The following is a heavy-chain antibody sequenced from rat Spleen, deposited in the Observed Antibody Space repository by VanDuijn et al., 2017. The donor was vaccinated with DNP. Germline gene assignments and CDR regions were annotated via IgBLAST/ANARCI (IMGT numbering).Heavy chain of an antibody. J-gene: IGHJ2*01. CDR1: GFTFSNYW. CDR2: ISNGGGST. Sequence: EVHLVETGGGLVQPGRSLKVSCAASGFTFSNYWMYWIRQVPGTGLEWVASISNGGGSTYYPDSVKGRFTISRDNAKNTLYLQMDSLRSEDTATYYCARHVDFWGQGVMVTVSS. CDR3: ARHVDF. V-gene: IGHV5-58*01.